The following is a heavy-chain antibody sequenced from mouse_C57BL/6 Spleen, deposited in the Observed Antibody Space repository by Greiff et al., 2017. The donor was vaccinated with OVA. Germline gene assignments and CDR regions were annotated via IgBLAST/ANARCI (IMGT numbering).Heavy chain of an antibody. CDR1: GFTFSDYG. Sequence: EVHLVESGGGLVKPGGSLKLSCAASGFTFSDYGMHWVRQAPEKGLEWVAYISSGSSTIYYADTVKGRFTISRDNAKNTLFLQMTSLRSEDTAMYYCARSGNYGVDYWGQGTSVTVSS. CDR3: ARSGNYGVDY. D-gene: IGHD2-1*01. V-gene: IGHV5-17*01. CDR2: ISSGSSTI. J-gene: IGHJ4*01.